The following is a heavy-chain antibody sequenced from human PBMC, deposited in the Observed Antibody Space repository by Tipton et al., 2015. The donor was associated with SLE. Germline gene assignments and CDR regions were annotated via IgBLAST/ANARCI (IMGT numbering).Heavy chain of an antibody. J-gene: IGHJ3*02. V-gene: IGHV3-53*04. D-gene: IGHD3-22*01. CDR1: GFTVSSNY. CDR2: IYSGGST. CDR3: ASSPPRYYDSSGMGAFDI. Sequence: GSLRLSCAASGFTVSSNYMSWVRQAPGKGLEWVSVIYSGGSTYYADSVKGRFTISRHNSKNTLYLQMNSLRAEDTAVYYCASSPPRYYDSSGMGAFDIWGQGTMVTVSS.